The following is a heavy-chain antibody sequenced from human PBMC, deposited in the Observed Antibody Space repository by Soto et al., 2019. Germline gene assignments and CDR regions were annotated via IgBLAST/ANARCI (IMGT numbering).Heavy chain of an antibody. D-gene: IGHD2-2*01. J-gene: IGHJ6*02. Sequence: GESLKISCKGSGYSFTSYWIGWVRQMPWKGLEWMGIIYPGDSDTRYSPSFQGQVTISADKSISTAYLQWSSLKASDTAMYYCARLGTIVVVPVPYYYYGMDVWGQGTTVTVS. CDR1: GYSFTSYW. CDR3: ARLGTIVVVPVPYYYYGMDV. V-gene: IGHV5-51*01. CDR2: IYPGDSDT.